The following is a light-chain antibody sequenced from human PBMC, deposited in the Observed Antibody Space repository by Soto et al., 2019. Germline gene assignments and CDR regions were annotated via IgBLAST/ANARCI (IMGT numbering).Light chain of an antibody. V-gene: IGKV1-5*01. CDR3: QQYNSYWT. CDR2: DAS. Sequence: DIQMTQSPSTLSASVGDSVTITCRASQSISTWLAWYQQKPGKAPKLLIYDASSLESGVPSRFSGSGSGTQFTLTLSSLQPEDFATYDCQQYNSYWTFGQGTKVDIK. J-gene: IGKJ1*01. CDR1: QSISTW.